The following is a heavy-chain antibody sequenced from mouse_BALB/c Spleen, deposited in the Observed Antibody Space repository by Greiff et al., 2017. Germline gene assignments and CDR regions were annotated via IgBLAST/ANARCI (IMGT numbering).Heavy chain of an antibody. V-gene: IGHV5-6-5*01. D-gene: IGHD2-4*01. CDR1: GFTFSSFG. CDR3: AREGLRSYYYAMGY. Sequence: EVQRVESGGGLVQPGGSRKLSCAASGFTFSSFGMHWVRQAPEKGLEWVASISSGGSTYYPDSVKGRFTISRDNARNILYLQMSSLRSEDTAMYYCAREGLRSYYYAMGYWGQGTSVTVSS. CDR2: ISSGGST. J-gene: IGHJ4*01.